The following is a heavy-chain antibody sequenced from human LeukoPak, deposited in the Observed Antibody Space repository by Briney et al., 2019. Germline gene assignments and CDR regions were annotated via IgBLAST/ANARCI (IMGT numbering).Heavy chain of an antibody. CDR3: ARVITGNWHFDL. CDR2: VSGSGGAT. V-gene: IGHV3-23*01. CDR1: GFTFSSYA. Sequence: GGSLRLSCAASGFTFSSYAMSWVRQAPGKGLEWVSAVSGSGGATYYADSVKGRFTISRDNAKNTLYLQMNSLRAEDTAVYYCARVITGNWHFDLWGRGTLVTVSS. J-gene: IGHJ2*01. D-gene: IGHD3-22*01.